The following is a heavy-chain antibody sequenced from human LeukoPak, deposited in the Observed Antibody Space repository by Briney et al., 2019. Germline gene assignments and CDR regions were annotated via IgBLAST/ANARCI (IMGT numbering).Heavy chain of an antibody. CDR3: ARTGSTVTMLYPFDH. V-gene: IGHV4-59*01. CDR2: IYYSGST. J-gene: IGHJ4*02. CDR1: GGSIRSYY. D-gene: IGHD4-17*01. Sequence: PETLSLTCTVSGGSIRSYYWSWIRQPPGKGLGWIGYIYYSGSTDYNPSLKSRVSISVDTSKNQFSLKLSSVTAADTAVYYCARTGSTVTMLYPFDHWGQGTLVTVSS.